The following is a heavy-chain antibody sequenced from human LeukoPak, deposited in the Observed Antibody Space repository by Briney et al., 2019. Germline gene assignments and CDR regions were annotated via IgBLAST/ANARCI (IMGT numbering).Heavy chain of an antibody. CDR1: GGTFSSYA. J-gene: IGHJ3*02. V-gene: IGHV1-69*04. CDR2: IIPILGIA. D-gene: IGHD2-21*01. CDR3: AREVVIDAFDI. Sequence: SVKVSCKASGGTFSSYAISWVRQAPGQGLEWMGRIIPILGIANYAQKFQGRVTITADKSTSTAYMELSSLRSKDTAVYYCAREVVIDAFDIWGQGTMVTVS.